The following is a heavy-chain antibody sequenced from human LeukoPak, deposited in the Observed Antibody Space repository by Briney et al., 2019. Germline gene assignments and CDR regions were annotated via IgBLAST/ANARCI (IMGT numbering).Heavy chain of an antibody. CDR2: INHSGST. D-gene: IGHD3-22*01. J-gene: IGHJ4*02. CDR1: GGSFSGYY. Sequence: SETLSLTCAVYGGSFSGYYWSWLRQPPGKGQEWIGEINHSGSTNYNQSLKSRVTISVDASKNQFSLKLSSVTAADTAVYYCARGSQRDGYYYDSSGYFGYWGQGTLVTVSS. CDR3: ARGSQRDGYYYDSSGYFGY. V-gene: IGHV4-34*01.